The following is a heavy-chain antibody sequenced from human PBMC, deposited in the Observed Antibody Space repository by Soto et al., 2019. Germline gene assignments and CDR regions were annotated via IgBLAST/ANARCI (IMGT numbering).Heavy chain of an antibody. J-gene: IGHJ4*02. V-gene: IGHV4-34*01. CDR3: ARRTGVFIVVVPAGFDY. CDR1: GGPVSCYY. Sequence: PSETLSLTSAVYGGPVSCYYWGWIRQPPGKGLEWIGEINHSGSTNYNPSLKSRVTISVDTSKNQFSLKLSSVTAADTGVYYCARRTGVFIVVVPAGFDYWGQGPLVTVSS. D-gene: IGHD2-2*01. CDR2: INHSGST.